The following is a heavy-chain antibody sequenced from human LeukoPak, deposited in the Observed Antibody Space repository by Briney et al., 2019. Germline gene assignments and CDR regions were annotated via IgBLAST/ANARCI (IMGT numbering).Heavy chain of an antibody. CDR3: ARDRASYDFWSGPVNWFDP. Sequence: GASVKVSCKASGYTFTSYDINWVRQAPGQGLEWMGWISAYNGNTNYAQKLQGRVTMTTDTSTSTAYMELRSLRSDDTAVYYCARDRASYDFWSGPVNWFDPWGQGTLVTVSS. V-gene: IGHV1-18*01. CDR1: GYTFTSYD. J-gene: IGHJ5*02. CDR2: ISAYNGNT. D-gene: IGHD3-3*01.